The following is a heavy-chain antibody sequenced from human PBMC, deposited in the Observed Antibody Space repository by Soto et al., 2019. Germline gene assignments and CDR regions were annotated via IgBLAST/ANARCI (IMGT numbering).Heavy chain of an antibody. CDR1: GFTFSSYA. D-gene: IGHD2-2*01. Sequence: QVQLVESGGGVVQPGRSLRLSCAASGFTFSSYAMHWVRQAPGKGLEWVAVISYDGSNKYYADSVKGRFTISRDNSKNPLYLQMNSLRAEDTDVYYWARDLDISTSLHDYWGQGTLVTVSS. J-gene: IGHJ4*02. CDR3: ARDLDISTSLHDY. V-gene: IGHV3-30-3*01. CDR2: ISYDGSNK.